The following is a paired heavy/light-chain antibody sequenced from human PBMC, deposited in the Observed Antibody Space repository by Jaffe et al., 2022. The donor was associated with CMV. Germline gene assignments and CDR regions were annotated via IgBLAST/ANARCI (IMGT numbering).Heavy chain of an antibody. CDR2: IYYSGIT. V-gene: IGHV4-39*01. Sequence: QLQLQESGPGLVKPSETLSLNCTVSGASFSSSSYYWGWIRQPPGKGLEWIGSIYYSGITYYNPSLKTRVTISVDTSKDQFSLNLSSVTAADTALYYCARQATVTTTSGAFDIWGQGTMVTVSS. CDR3: ARQATVTTTSGAFDI. CDR1: GASFSSSSYY. D-gene: IGHD4-17*01. J-gene: IGHJ3*02.
Light chain of an antibody. J-gene: IGKJ3*01. V-gene: IGKV1-33*01. CDR1: QDISNY. Sequence: DIQVTQSPSSLSASVGDRVTITCQASQDISNYLNWYQQKPGKAPKLLIYDASNLEIGVPSRFSGSGYGTDFTFTISSLQPEDIATYYCQQYDFFGPGTKVEIK. CDR3: QQYDF. CDR2: DAS.